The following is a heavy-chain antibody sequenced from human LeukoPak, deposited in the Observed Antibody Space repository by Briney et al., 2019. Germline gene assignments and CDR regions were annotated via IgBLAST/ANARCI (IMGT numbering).Heavy chain of an antibody. CDR2: IIPILGIA. J-gene: IGHJ5*02. V-gene: IGHV1-69*04. CDR1: GGTFSSYA. Sequence: SVKVSCKASGGTFSSYAISWVRQAPGQGLEWMGRIIPILGIANYAQKFQGRVTITADKSTSTAYMELSSLRSEDTAVYYCARDPGKLRYFDWLSGGPNWFDPWGQGTLVTVSS. D-gene: IGHD3-9*01. CDR3: ARDPGKLRYFDWLSGGPNWFDP.